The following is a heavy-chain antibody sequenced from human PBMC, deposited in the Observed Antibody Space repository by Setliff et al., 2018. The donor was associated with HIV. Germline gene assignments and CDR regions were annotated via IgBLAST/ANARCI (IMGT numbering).Heavy chain of an antibody. CDR2: MNPNTGVS. V-gene: IGHV1-8*01. J-gene: IGHJ6*04. CDR3: ARGKGVGGVVITGGLDV. Sequence: GASVKVSCKASGHTFTNVDIHWLRRATGQGLEWMGWMNPNTGVSGYALKFQARVTMTRDTSISTAYMELSSLTSEDTAVYYCARGKGVGGVVITGGLDVWGKGTKVTVSS. CDR1: GHTFTNVD. D-gene: IGHD3-10*01.